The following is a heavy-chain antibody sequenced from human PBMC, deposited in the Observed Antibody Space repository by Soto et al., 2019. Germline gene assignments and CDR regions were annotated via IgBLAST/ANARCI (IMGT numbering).Heavy chain of an antibody. D-gene: IGHD6-13*01. CDR1: GYTFTSYG. V-gene: IGHV1-18*01. Sequence: ASVKVSCKASGYTFTSYGISWVRQAPGQGLEWMGWISAYNGNTNYAQKLQGRVTMTTDTSTSTAYMELRSLRSDDTAVYYCARVIAAAGQDWFDPWGQGTLVTVYS. CDR3: ARVIAAAGQDWFDP. J-gene: IGHJ5*02. CDR2: ISAYNGNT.